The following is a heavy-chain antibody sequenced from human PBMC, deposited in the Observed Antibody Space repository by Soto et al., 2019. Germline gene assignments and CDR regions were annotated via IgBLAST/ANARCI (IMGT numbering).Heavy chain of an antibody. J-gene: IGHJ5*02. Sequence: PGGSLRLSCAASGFTFSSYEMNWVRQAPGKGLEWVSYISSSGSTIYYADSVKGRFTISRDNAKNSLYLQMNSLRAEDTAVYYCARGLMVYDYGSWFDPWGQGTLVTVSS. V-gene: IGHV3-48*03. CDR2: ISSSGSTI. CDR1: GFTFSSYE. D-gene: IGHD2-8*01. CDR3: ARGLMVYDYGSWFDP.